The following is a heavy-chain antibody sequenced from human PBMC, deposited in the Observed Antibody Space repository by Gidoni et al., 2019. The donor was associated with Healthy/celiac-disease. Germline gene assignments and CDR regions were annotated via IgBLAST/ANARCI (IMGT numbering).Heavy chain of an antibody. CDR1: GFTLSSSG. V-gene: IGHV3-33*08. Sequence: QVQLVVSGRGVVQPGRSLRLSCAASGFTLSSSGMHWVRPAPGKGLGWVAVIWYDGSNKFYADSEKGRFTISRDNSKNTLYLQMKSLRAEDTAVYYCARDPPDYWGQGTLVTVSS. CDR2: IWYDGSNK. J-gene: IGHJ4*02. CDR3: ARDPPDY.